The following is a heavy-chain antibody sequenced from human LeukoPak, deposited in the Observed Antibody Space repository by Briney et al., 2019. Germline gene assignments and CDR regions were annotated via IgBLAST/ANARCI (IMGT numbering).Heavy chain of an antibody. CDR2: IIPIFGTA. Sequence: GASVKVSCKASGGTFSSYAISWVRQAPGQGLEWMGGIIPIFGTANYAQKFQGRVTITTDESTSTAYMELSSLRSEDTAVYYCARAGYGDDPPIGYYYYYMDVWGKGTTVTVSS. CDR1: GGTFSSYA. J-gene: IGHJ6*03. V-gene: IGHV1-69*05. CDR3: ARAGYGDDPPIGYYYYYMDV. D-gene: IGHD4-17*01.